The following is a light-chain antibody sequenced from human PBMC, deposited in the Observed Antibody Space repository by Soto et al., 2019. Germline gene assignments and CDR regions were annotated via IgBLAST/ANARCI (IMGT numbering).Light chain of an antibody. V-gene: IGKV3-20*01. CDR1: ESVRSSY. J-gene: IGKJ5*01. CDR3: QQYGNSPIT. CDR2: GTS. Sequence: TQAPYTLSLSPGARATLSCRASESVRSSYVAWYQKHPGQAHRLLIYGTSSRATGIPGRFSVSVSGTDLTINISGLEPEDGEVDEGQQYGNSPITFGQGTRLEIK.